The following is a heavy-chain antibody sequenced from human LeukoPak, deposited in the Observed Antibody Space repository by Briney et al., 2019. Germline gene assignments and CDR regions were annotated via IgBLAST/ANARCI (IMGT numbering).Heavy chain of an antibody. Sequence: GGSLRLSCAASGFTFSTYAMTWVRQAPGKGPQWVSGIRGSGGNTDYADSVKGRFSISRDNSKNTLYLQMNSLRGEDTAVYYCAKGLREVRGDAFDIWGQGTMVTVSS. CDR3: AKGLREVRGDAFDI. D-gene: IGHD3-16*01. V-gene: IGHV3-23*01. CDR1: GFTFSTYA. CDR2: IRGSGGNT. J-gene: IGHJ3*02.